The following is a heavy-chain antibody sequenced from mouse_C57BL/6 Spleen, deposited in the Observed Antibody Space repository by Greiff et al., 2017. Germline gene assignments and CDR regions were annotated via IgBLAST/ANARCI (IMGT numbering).Heavy chain of an antibody. J-gene: IGHJ2*01. D-gene: IGHD1-1*01. CDR3: ARNYCGSSYYFDY. Sequence: VQLQQSGPGLVQPSQSLSITCTASGFSLTSYGVHWVRQSPGKGLEWLGVIWRGGSTAYNAAFISSLSISKDNSKSQVFFKMNSLQADDTAIDYCARNYCGSSYYFDYWGQGTTLTVSS. CDR1: GFSLTSYG. V-gene: IGHV2-2*01. CDR2: IWRGGST.